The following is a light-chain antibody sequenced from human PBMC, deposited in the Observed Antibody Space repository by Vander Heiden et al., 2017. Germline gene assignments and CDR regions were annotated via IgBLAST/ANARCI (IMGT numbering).Light chain of an antibody. V-gene: IGLV1-44*01. J-gene: IGLJ3*02. CDR2: SNN. Sequence: QSVLTQPPSAPGTHGQRVTISCSGRSSNIGSNTVNWYQQLPGAAPKLLIYSNNQRPSGVPDRFSGSKSGTSASLAISGLQSEDEADYCCAAWDDSLNGWVFGGGTKLTVL. CDR1: SSNIGSNT. CDR3: AAWDDSLNGWV.